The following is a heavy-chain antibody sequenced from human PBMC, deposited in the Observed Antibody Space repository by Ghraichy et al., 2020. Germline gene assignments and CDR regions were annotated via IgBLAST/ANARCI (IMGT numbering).Heavy chain of an antibody. J-gene: IGHJ4*02. CDR2: IKSKTDGGTT. V-gene: IGHV3-15*07. D-gene: IGHD3-3*01. CDR3: STALPPEYDFWSGYYPPDY. Sequence: LSLTCAASGFTFSNAWMNWVRQAPGKGLEWVGRIKSKTDGGTTDYAAPVKGRFTISRDDSKNTLYLQMNSLKTEDTAVYYCSTALPPEYDFWSGYYPPDYWGQGTLVTVSS. CDR1: GFTFSNAW.